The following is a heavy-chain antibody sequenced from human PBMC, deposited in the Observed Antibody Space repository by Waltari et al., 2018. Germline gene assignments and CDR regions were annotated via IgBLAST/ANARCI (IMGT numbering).Heavy chain of an antibody. V-gene: IGHV3-48*03. CDR1: GFTFRSYE. J-gene: IGHJ4*02. Sequence: EVQLVESGGGLVQPGGSLRLSCAASGFTFRSYEFTWVRQAPGKGLEWVSYISISGSTIYYADSVMGRFTISRDNAKNSLYLQMNSLRAEDTAVYYCARDREGFSGSYAFDSWGQGTLVTVSS. CDR2: ISISGSTI. CDR3: ARDREGFSGSYAFDS. D-gene: IGHD1-26*01.